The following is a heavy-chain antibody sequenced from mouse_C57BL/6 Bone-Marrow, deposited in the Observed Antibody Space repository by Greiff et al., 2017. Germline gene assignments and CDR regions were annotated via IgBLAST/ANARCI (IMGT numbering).Heavy chain of an antibody. J-gene: IGHJ2*01. CDR2: IDPSDSYT. CDR1: GYTFTSYW. CDR3: AREEVTTVGYFDY. Sequence: QVQLQQPGAELVMPGASVKLSCKASGYTFTSYWMHWVKQRPGQGLEWIGEIDPSDSYTNYNQKFKGKSTLTVDKSSSTAYMQLSSLTSEDSAVYYCAREEVTTVGYFDYWGQGTTLTVSS. V-gene: IGHV1-69*01. D-gene: IGHD1-1*01.